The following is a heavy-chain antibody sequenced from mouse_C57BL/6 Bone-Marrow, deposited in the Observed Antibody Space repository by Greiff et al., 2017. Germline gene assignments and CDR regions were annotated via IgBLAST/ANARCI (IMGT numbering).Heavy chain of an antibody. Sequence: EVKLVESGGGLVKPGGSLKLSCAASGFTFSDYGMHWVRQAPEKGLEWVAYISSGSSTIYYADTVKGRFTISRDNAKNTLFLQMTSLRSEDTAMYYCARGIMSKPYYFDYWGQGTTLTVSS. CDR1: GFTFSDYG. CDR2: ISSGSSTI. V-gene: IGHV5-17*01. D-gene: IGHD1-2*01. CDR3: ARGIMSKPYYFDY. J-gene: IGHJ2*01.